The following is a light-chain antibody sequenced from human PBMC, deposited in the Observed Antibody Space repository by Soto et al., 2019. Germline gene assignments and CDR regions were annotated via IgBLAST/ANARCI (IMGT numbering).Light chain of an antibody. Sequence: DIQMTQSPSSLSASVGDRVTITCRASQNISIYLNWYQQKPGKAPKLLIYTVSNLQSGVPSRFSADGSGTDFTLTISSLQPEDFATDYCQQSSSTPPFTFGPGTKVDIK. CDR3: QQSSSTPPFT. J-gene: IGKJ3*01. CDR2: TVS. V-gene: IGKV1-39*01. CDR1: QNISIY.